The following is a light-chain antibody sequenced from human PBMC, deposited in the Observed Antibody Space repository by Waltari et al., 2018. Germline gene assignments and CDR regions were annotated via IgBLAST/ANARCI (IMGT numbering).Light chain of an antibody. Sequence: DIQMTQSPSSLSASVGDRVTITCQASQDISNYLNWYQQKPGKAPKLLIYDASNLETGVPSRFSGSGSGTDFTFTISSLQPEDIATYHCQQYDNLPRLTFGGGTKVEIK. CDR1: QDISNY. J-gene: IGKJ4*01. V-gene: IGKV1-33*01. CDR2: DAS. CDR3: QQYDNLPRLT.